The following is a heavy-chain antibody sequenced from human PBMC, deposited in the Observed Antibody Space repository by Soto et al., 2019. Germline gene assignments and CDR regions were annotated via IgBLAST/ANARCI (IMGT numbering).Heavy chain of an antibody. Sequence: EVQLLESGGGLVQPGGSLRLSCAASGFTFSSDAMSWVRQAPGKGLEWVSAISGSGGSTYYADSVKGRFTISRDNSKNTLYLQMNRLRAEDTAVYYCANGGITMVRGGYYFDYWGQGTLVTVSS. CDR3: ANGGITMVRGGYYFDY. J-gene: IGHJ4*02. CDR2: ISGSGGST. CDR1: GFTFSSDA. V-gene: IGHV3-23*01. D-gene: IGHD3-10*01.